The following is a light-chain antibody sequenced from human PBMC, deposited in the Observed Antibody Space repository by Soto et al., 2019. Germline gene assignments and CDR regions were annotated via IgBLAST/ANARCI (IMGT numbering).Light chain of an antibody. CDR3: QQYYSTPWT. V-gene: IGKV4-1*01. CDR1: QSVLYRSNNHNY. CDR2: WAS. J-gene: IGKJ1*01. Sequence: DIVMTQSPDSLAVSLGERATINCKSSQSVLYRSNNHNYLAWYQQKPGQPPRLLIYWASTRESGVPDRFSGSGSGTDFTLTISSLQAEDVAVYYYQQYYSTPWTFGQGTKVEIK.